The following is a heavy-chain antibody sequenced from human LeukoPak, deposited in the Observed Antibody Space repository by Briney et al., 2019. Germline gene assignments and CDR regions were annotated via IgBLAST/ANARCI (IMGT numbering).Heavy chain of an antibody. CDR3: EVWIGDSH. V-gene: IGHV4-39*01. Sequence: SETLSLTCTVSGGSISSSSYYWGWIRQPPGKGLEWIGSIYYSGSTYYNPSLKSRVTISVDTSKNQFSLKLSSVTAADTAVYYCEVWIGDSHWGQGTLVTVSS. CDR1: GGSISSSSYY. J-gene: IGHJ4*02. D-gene: IGHD3-10*01. CDR2: IYYSGST.